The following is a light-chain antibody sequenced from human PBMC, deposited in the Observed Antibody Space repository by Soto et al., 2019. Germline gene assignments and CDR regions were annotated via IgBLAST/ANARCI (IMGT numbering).Light chain of an antibody. CDR2: EVS. V-gene: IGLV2-14*01. J-gene: IGLJ1*01. CDR1: GSDIGDYKY. CDR3: SSYRSTKTPYV. Sequence: QSVLTQPASVSGSPGQSITISCTGTGSDIGDYKYVSWYQQRPGKAPKLMIYEVSNRPSGVSNRFSGSKSGNTASLTISGLQADDEADYYCSSYRSTKTPYVFGTGTKVTVL.